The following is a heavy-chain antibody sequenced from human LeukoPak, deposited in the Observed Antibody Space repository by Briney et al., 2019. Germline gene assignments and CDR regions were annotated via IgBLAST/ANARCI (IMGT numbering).Heavy chain of an antibody. Sequence: ASVKVSCKASGYTFSSYSISWVRQAPGQGLEWMGWISAYDGNTNYARKFQGRVTMTTDTSTSTAYMELRSLRSDDTAVYYCARDQKTYYDFWSGYAFDYWGQGTLVTVSS. J-gene: IGHJ4*02. CDR3: ARDQKTYYDFWSGYAFDY. CDR1: GYTFSSYS. D-gene: IGHD3-3*01. CDR2: ISAYDGNT. V-gene: IGHV1-18*01.